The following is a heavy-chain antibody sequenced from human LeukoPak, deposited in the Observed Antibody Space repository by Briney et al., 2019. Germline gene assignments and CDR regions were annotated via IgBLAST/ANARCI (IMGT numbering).Heavy chain of an antibody. J-gene: IGHJ5*02. D-gene: IGHD3-10*01. CDR2: IYYSGST. CDR3: ARDGDLGWFDP. CDR1: GGSFNTYY. V-gene: IGHV4-34*01. Sequence: SETLSLTCAVYGGSFNTYYWTWIRQPPGKGLEWIGSIYYSGSTYYNPSLKSRVTISVDTSKNQFSLKLSSVTAADTAVYYCARDGDLGWFDPWGQGTLVTVSS.